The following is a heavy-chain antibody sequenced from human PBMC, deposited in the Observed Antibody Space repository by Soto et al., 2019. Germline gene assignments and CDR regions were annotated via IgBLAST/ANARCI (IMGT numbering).Heavy chain of an antibody. CDR1: GGSVSSGSYY. Sequence: SETLSLTCTVSGGSVSSGSYYWSWIRQPPGKGLEWIGYIYYSGSTNYNPSLKSRVTISVDTSKNQFSLKLSSATAADTAVYYCARVDTLRNYSGMDVWGQGNTVTVSS. CDR3: ARVDTLRNYSGMDV. D-gene: IGHD5-18*01. J-gene: IGHJ6*02. V-gene: IGHV4-61*01. CDR2: IYYSGST.